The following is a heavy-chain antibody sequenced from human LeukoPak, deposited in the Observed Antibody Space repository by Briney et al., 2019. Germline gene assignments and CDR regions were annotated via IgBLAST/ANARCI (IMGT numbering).Heavy chain of an antibody. CDR2: IYYSGST. V-gene: IGHV4-59*01. Sequence: SETLSLTCTVSGGSISSYYWSWIRQPPGKGLEWIGYIYYSGSTNYNPSLKSRVTISVDTSKNQFSLKLSSVTAADTAVYYCARDRYYYGSGSYYSKKNYFDYWGQGTLVTVSS. CDR3: ARDRYYYGSGSYYSKKNYFDY. J-gene: IGHJ4*02. D-gene: IGHD3-10*01. CDR1: GGSISSYY.